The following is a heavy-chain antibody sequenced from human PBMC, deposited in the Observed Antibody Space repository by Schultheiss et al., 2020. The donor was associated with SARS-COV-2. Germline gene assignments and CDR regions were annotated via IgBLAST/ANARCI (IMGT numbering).Heavy chain of an antibody. CDR1: GFTFSRYG. CDR2: ISYDGSNK. CDR3: ARSTSRDYYGMDV. J-gene: IGHJ6*02. V-gene: IGHV3-30*03. Sequence: GGSLRLSCAASGFTFSRYGMHWVRQAPGKGLEWVPLISYDGSNKYYADSVKGRFTISRDNSKNTLYLQMNSLRAEDTAVYYCARSTSRDYYGMDVWGQGTTVTVSS.